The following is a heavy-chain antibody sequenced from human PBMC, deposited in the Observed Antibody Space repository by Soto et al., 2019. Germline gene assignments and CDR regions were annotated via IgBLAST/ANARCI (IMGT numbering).Heavy chain of an antibody. CDR2: IKSKTDGGTT. CDR1: GFTFSNAW. J-gene: IGHJ4*02. V-gene: IGHV3-15*07. Sequence: PGGYLRLACAASGFTFSNAWMNWVRQAPGKGLEWVGRIKSKTDGGTTDYAAPVKGRFTISRDDSKNTLYLQMNSLKTEDTAVYYCTTEQGNLDIVLVPAAIWWGQGT. D-gene: IGHD2-2*01. CDR3: TTEQGNLDIVLVPAAIW.